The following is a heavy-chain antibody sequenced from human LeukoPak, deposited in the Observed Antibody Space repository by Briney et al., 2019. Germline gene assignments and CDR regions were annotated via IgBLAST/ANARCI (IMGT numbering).Heavy chain of an antibody. CDR1: GFALSGYW. J-gene: IGHJ4*02. V-gene: IGHV3-7*03. Sequence: GGSLRLSCAASGFALSGYWMSWVRQAPGKGLEWVANIKQDGSERYYVDSVEGRFTISRDNAKNSLYLQMNSLRAEDTAVYYCARDSHASSWYQDYWGQGTLVTVSS. CDR2: IKQDGSER. CDR3: ARDSHASSWYQDY. D-gene: IGHD6-13*01.